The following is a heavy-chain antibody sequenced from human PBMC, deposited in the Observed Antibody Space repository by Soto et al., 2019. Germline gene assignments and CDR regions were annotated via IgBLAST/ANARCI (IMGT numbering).Heavy chain of an antibody. CDR1: GGSISSSNW. CDR2: IYHSGST. J-gene: IGHJ4*02. CDR3: ARVQVAETYYFDY. Sequence: QVQLQESGPGLVKPAGTLSLTCAVSGGSISSSNWWSWVRKPPGKGLEWIGEIYHSGSTNYNPSLKSRVTISVDKSKNQFSLKLSSVAAADTAVYYCARVQVAETYYFDYWGQGTLVTVSS. V-gene: IGHV4-4*02. D-gene: IGHD6-13*01.